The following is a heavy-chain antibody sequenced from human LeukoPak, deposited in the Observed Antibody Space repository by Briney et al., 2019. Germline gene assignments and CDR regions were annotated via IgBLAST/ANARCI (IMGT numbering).Heavy chain of an antibody. Sequence: ASVKVSCKASGGTFSSYAISWVRQATGKGLEWMGGFDPEDGETIYAQKFQGRVTMTEDTSTDTAYMELSSLRSEDTAVYYCATASSYGAHYFDYWGQGTLVTVSS. J-gene: IGHJ4*02. CDR2: FDPEDGET. V-gene: IGHV1-24*01. D-gene: IGHD4/OR15-4a*01. CDR1: GGTFSSYA. CDR3: ATASSYGAHYFDY.